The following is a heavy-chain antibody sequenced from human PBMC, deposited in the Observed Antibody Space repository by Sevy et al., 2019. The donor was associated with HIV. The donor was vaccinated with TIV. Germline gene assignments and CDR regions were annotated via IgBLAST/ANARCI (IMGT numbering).Heavy chain of an antibody. CDR3: ARAYAHYGDSIGFYYGMDV. CDR2: INGDGGSA. D-gene: IGHD4-17*01. CDR1: GFVFSSYT. V-gene: IGHV3-74*01. J-gene: IGHJ6*02. Sequence: GGSLRLSCAASGFVFSSYTMNWVRQSPGKGLEWVSLINGDGGSANYADSVKGRFIISRDNAKNTLYLQMNSLRAEDTAMYYCARAYAHYGDSIGFYYGMDVWGQGITVTVSS.